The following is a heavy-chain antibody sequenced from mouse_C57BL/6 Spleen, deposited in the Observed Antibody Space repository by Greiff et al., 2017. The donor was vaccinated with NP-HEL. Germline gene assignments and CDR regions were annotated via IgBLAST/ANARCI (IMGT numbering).Heavy chain of an antibody. J-gene: IGHJ2*01. D-gene: IGHD2-10*02. V-gene: IGHV1-59*01. CDR3: ARSKGMREYGNPYYFDY. Sequence: VQLQQPGAELVRPGTSVKLSCKASGYTFTSYWMHWVKQRPGQGLEWIGVIDPSDSYTNYNQKFKGKATLTVDTSSSTAYMQLSSLTSEDSAVYYWARSKGMREYGNPYYFDYWGQGTTLTVSS. CDR2: IDPSDSYT. CDR1: GYTFTSYW.